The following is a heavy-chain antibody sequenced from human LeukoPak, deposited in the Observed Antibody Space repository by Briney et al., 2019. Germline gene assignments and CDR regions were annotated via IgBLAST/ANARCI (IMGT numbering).Heavy chain of an antibody. CDR1: GFTFSSYW. Sequence: PGGSLRLSCAASGFTFSSYWMSWVRQAPGKGLEWVANINQVGSEKYYVDSVKGRFTISRDNAKNTLYLQMNSLRAEDTAVYYCARVVPRGDYYGMDVWGQGTTVTVSS. V-gene: IGHV3-7*01. J-gene: IGHJ6*01. CDR3: ARVVPRGDYYGMDV. CDR2: INQVGSEK.